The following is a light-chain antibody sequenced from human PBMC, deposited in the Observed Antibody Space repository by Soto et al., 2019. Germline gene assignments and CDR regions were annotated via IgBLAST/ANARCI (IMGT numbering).Light chain of an antibody. CDR3: QVWNGRSFQGV. CDR1: SIGTKS. V-gene: IGLV3-21*02. Sequence: SYELTQPPSVSVAPGQTASIACGGDSIGTKSVNWYQQRPGQAPVVVVYDDSDRPTGIPERFSGSNSGNTATLTISRVEAGDEAGYYCQVWNGRSFQGVFGPGTKVTVL. CDR2: DDS. J-gene: IGLJ1*01.